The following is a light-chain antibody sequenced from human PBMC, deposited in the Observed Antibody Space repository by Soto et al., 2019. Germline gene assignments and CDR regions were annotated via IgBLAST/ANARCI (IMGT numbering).Light chain of an antibody. CDR2: GAS. J-gene: IGKJ4*01. CDR3: QQYAGSLLVT. V-gene: IGKV3-20*01. Sequence: EVVLTQSPGTLSLSPGERASLSCRASQSVYSNYLAWYQQKPGQSPRLLIYGASSRATGIPDRFSGSGSGTDFTLTISRLEPEDFAVYYCQQYAGSLLVTFGGGTKVEIK. CDR1: QSVYSNY.